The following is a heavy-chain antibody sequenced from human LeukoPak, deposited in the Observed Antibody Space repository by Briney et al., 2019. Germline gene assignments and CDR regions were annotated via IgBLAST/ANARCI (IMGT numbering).Heavy chain of an antibody. J-gene: IGHJ4*02. CDR2: INPIFGTA. CDR1: GGTFNSYA. V-gene: IGHV1-69*05. D-gene: IGHD2-15*01. CDR3: ASCSGGSCYNFDY. Sequence: SVKVSCKASGGTFNSYAISWVRQAPGQGLEWMGRINPIFGTANYAQKFQGRVTITTDESTSTAYMELSSLRSEDTAVYYCASCSGGSCYNFDYWGQGTLVTVSS.